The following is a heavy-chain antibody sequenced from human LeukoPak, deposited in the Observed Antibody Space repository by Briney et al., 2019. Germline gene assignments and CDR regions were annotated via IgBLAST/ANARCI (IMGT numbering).Heavy chain of an antibody. Sequence: PSETLSLTCTVSGGSISSYYWSWIRQPPGKGLEWIGYIYYSGSTNYNPSLKSRVTISVDTSKNQFSLKLNSVTAADTAVYYCARVADDYGDYYFDYWGQGTLVTVSS. CDR3: ARVADDYGDYYFDY. J-gene: IGHJ4*02. CDR1: GGSISSYY. D-gene: IGHD4-17*01. V-gene: IGHV4-59*01. CDR2: IYYSGST.